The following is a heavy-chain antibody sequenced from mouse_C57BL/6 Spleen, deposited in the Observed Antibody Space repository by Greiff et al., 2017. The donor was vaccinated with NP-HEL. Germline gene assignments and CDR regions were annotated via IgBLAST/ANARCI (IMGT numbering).Heavy chain of an antibody. CDR2: IWGEGSR. CDR3: AKKGGYDYDWYFDY. V-gene: IGHV2-3*01. J-gene: IGHJ2*01. CDR1: GFSLTSYG. Sequence: VQLQQSGPGLVAPSQSLSITCTVSGFSLTSYGVSWVRQPPGKGLEWLGVIWGEGSRNYHSALISRLSISKDNSKSQVFLKLNSLQTDDTSTYYCAKKGGYDYDWYFDYWGQGTTLTVSS. D-gene: IGHD2-4*01.